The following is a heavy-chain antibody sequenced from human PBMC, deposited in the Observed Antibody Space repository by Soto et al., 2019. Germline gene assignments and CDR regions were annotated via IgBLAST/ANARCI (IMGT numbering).Heavy chain of an antibody. V-gene: IGHV3-9*01. Sequence: GGSLRLSCAASGFTFDDYAMHWVRQAPGKGLEWVSGISWNSGSIGYADSVKGRFTISRDNAKNSLYLQMNSLRAEDTALYYCAKDIGTSYYDSSGYGSDGMDVWGKGTTVTVSS. CDR3: AKDIGTSYYDSSGYGSDGMDV. CDR1: GFTFDDYA. J-gene: IGHJ6*04. CDR2: ISWNSGSI. D-gene: IGHD3-22*01.